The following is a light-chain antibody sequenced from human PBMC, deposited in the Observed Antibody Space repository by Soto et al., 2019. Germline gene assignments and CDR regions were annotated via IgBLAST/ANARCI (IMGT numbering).Light chain of an antibody. CDR2: TLS. CDR3: MERIEVPIT. V-gene: IGKV2-40*01. Sequence: DIVMNQTPLSLPVTPGEPVSISCRSSQSLLDSDDGNTSLDWYLQKPGQSPQLLMYTLSYRAPGVQDRFSGSGSGTDFTRKFSRVEAEDVRVYYCMERIEVPITFCPGTRLEIK. J-gene: IGKJ5*01. CDR1: QSLLDSDDGNTS.